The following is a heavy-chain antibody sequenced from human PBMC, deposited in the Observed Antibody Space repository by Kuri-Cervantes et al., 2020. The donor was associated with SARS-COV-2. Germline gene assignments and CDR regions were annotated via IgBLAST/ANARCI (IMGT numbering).Heavy chain of an antibody. J-gene: IGHJ3*02. D-gene: IGHD3-16*01. Sequence: GESLKISCTASGFIFSDYYMTWIRQAPGKGLEWVSNIGPSGSTKFYADSVKGRFTISRDNAKNSLYLQMNSLRAEDAAVYYCARVADTLVSYGTDAFDIWGQGTMVTVSS. V-gene: IGHV3-11*04. CDR2: IGPSGSTK. CDR1: GFIFSDYY. CDR3: ARVADTLVSYGTDAFDI.